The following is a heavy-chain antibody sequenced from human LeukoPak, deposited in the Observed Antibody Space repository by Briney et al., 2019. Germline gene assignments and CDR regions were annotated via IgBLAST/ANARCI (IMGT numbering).Heavy chain of an antibody. V-gene: IGHV4-34*01. D-gene: IGHD3-16*02. J-gene: IGHJ4*02. CDR3: ARGRGDYIWGSYRYYVSYCFDY. Sequence: PSETLSLTCAVYGGSFSGYYWSWIRQPPGKGLEWIGEINHSGSTNYNPSLRSRVTISVDTSKNQFSLKLSSVTAADTAVYYCARGRGDYIWGSYRYYVSYCFDYWGQGTLVTVSS. CDR1: GGSFSGYY. CDR2: INHSGST.